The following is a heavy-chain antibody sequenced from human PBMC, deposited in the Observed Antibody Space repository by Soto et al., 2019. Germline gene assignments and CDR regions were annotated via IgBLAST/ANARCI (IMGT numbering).Heavy chain of an antibody. CDR2: IKSKTDGGTT. D-gene: IGHD3-3*01. V-gene: IGHV3-15*01. J-gene: IGHJ4*02. Sequence: GGSLRLSCAASGFTFSNAWMSWVRQAPGKGLEWVGRIKSKTDGGTTDYAAPVKGRFTISRDDSKNTLYLQMNSLKTEDTAVYYCTTEEASYYDFWSGYYDYWGQGTLVTVSS. CDR3: TTEEASYYDFWSGYYDY. CDR1: GFTFSNAW.